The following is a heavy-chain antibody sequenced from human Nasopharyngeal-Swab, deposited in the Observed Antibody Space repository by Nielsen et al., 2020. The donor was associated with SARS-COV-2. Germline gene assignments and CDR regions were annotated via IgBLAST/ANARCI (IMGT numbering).Heavy chain of an antibody. CDR2: ILYGGST. CDR1: GGSISGNY. Sequence: SETLSLTCTVSGGSISGNYWNWIRQPPGKGLEWIGNILYGGSTNYNPSLKSRVTISVDMSKNQFSLKLSSVSAADTAVYYCARAPRGTIFGVVTNFDYWGQGTLVTVSS. D-gene: IGHD3-3*01. CDR3: ARAPRGTIFGVVTNFDY. V-gene: IGHV4-59*01. J-gene: IGHJ4*02.